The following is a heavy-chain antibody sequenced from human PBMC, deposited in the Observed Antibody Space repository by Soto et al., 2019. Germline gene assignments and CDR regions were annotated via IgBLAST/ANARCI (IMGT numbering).Heavy chain of an antibody. CDR2: IIPIFGTA. V-gene: IGHV1-69*12. CDR1: GGTFSSYA. Sequence: QVQLVQSGAEVKKPGSSVKVSCKASGGTFSSYAISWVRQAPGQGLEWMGGIIPIFGTANYAQKFQGRVTITADESTSTAYMELSSLRSEDTDVYYCAPLGYCSGGSCYVTWWGWFDPWGQGTLVTVSS. CDR3: APLGYCSGGSCYVTWWGWFDP. J-gene: IGHJ5*02. D-gene: IGHD2-15*01.